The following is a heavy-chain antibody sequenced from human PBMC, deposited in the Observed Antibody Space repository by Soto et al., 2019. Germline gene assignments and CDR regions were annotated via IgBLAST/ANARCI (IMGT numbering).Heavy chain of an antibody. V-gene: IGHV3-33*08. Sequence: GGSLRLSCAASGFTFSSYAMHWVRQGPGKGLEWVSVIWYDGSNEYDADSVKGRFTISRDNSKNTLYLQMNSLRAEDTAVYYCARDLYDFWSGYYSYYGMDLWGNGPTLTVSS. CDR2: IWYDGSNE. CDR1: GFTFSSYA. D-gene: IGHD3-3*01. J-gene: IGHJ6*04. CDR3: ARDLYDFWSGYYSYYGMDL.